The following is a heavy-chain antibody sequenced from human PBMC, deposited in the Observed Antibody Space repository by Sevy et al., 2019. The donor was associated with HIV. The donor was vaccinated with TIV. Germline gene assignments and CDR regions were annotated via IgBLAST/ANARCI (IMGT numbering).Heavy chain of an antibody. V-gene: IGHV3-15*01. Sequence: GGSLRRSCAASGITFRNAWMTWVRQAPGKGLEWVGRIKSNGDGATTDIPAPVKGRFTISRDDSKHTLYLHMNSLQTEDTAVYYCATKGDFWSGYQYFHYWGQGTLVTVSS. CDR2: IKSNGDGATT. D-gene: IGHD3-3*01. J-gene: IGHJ4*02. CDR1: GITFRNAW. CDR3: ATKGDFWSGYQYFHY.